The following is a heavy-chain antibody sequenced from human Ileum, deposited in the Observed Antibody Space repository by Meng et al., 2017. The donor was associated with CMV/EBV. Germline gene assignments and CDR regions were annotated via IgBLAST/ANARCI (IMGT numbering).Heavy chain of an antibody. D-gene: IGHD5-24*01. J-gene: IGHJ4*02. Sequence: GESLKISCAASGFTFSSYAMSWVRQAPGKGLEWVSAISGSGGSTYYADSVKGRFTISRDNSKNTLYLQMNSLRADDTALYYCAKDRDMATRYYFDSWGQGTLVTVSS. CDR2: ISGSGGST. CDR1: GFTFSSYA. CDR3: AKDRDMATRYYFDS. V-gene: IGHV3-23*01.